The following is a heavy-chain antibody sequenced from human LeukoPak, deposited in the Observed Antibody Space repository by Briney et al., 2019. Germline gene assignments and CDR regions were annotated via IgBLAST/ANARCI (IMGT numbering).Heavy chain of an antibody. Sequence: SETLSVTCAVYGGSFSGYYWSWIRQPPGKGLEWIGEINHSGSTNYNPTLKSRVTISVDTSKNQFSLKLSSVTAADTAVYYCARGFPIVVVPAANWFDPRGQAILVTVSS. CDR3: ARGFPIVVVPAANWFDP. J-gene: IGHJ5*02. V-gene: IGHV4-34*01. CDR1: GGSFSGYY. D-gene: IGHD2-2*01. CDR2: INHSGST.